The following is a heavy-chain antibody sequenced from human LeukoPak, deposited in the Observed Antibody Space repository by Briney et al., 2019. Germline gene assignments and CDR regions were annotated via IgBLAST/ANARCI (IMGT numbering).Heavy chain of an antibody. J-gene: IGHJ4*02. CDR3: ATDRDNSDWQKRFDS. CDR1: GFTFSPFW. CDR2: KNQDVSEI. D-gene: IGHD2-21*02. V-gene: IGHV3-7*01. Sequence: GGSLRLSCAASGFTFSPFWLTCSPQAPGRGREGVGNKNQDVSEINYVDSVRGRFTISRDNAKNSRHLQMNSLRAEDTAVYYCATDRDNSDWQKRFDSWGQGTLVTVSS.